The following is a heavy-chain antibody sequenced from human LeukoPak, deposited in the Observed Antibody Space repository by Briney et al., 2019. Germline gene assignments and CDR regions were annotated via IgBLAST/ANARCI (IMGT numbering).Heavy chain of an antibody. CDR3: ARGVQQLGNWFNP. J-gene: IGHJ5*02. V-gene: IGHV4-59*01. Sequence: PSESLSLTCTVPGGSLSIYYWSWIRQPPGKGLGWGGYIYYSGSTNYNPPLKSRVTISVDTSKNQFSLKLSSVTAADTAVYYCARGVQQLGNWFNPWGQGTLVTVSS. CDR2: IYYSGST. CDR1: GGSLSIYY. D-gene: IGHD6-6*01.